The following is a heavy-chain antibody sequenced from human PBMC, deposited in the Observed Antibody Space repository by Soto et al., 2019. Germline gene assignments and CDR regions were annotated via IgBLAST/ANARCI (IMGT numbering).Heavy chain of an antibody. CDR1: GYTFTSYD. J-gene: IGHJ3*01. CDR3: ARGVITFGGVQPY. Sequence: ASVKVSCKASGYTFTSYDINWVRQTTGQGLEWMGWMNPNSGNTGYTQKFQGRVTMTRNTSISTAYMELSSLRSEDTAVYYCARGVITFGGVQPYWGQGTMVTVSS. V-gene: IGHV1-8*01. CDR2: MNPNSGNT. D-gene: IGHD3-16*01.